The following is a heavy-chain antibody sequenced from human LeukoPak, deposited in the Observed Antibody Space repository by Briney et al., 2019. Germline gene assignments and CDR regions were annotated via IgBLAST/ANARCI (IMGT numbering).Heavy chain of an antibody. CDR2: ISGSGGST. V-gene: IGHV3-23*01. Sequence: PGESLKLSCAVSGLTFSNFAMTWVRQAPGKGLEWVSSISGSGGSTYYAASVKGRFTLSRDNSQNTLFLQMTSLRAEDTAVYSCTRDRQGPNLYEMHVWGQGTTVTVSS. CDR1: GLTFSNFA. CDR3: TRDRQGPNLYEMHV. J-gene: IGHJ6*02. D-gene: IGHD3-16*01.